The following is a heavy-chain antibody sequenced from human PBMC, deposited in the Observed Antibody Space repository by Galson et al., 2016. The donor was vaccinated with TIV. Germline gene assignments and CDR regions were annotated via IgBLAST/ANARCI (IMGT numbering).Heavy chain of an antibody. D-gene: IGHD2/OR15-2a*01. V-gene: IGHV1-46*01. CDR1: GYTFISYY. CDR3: AVWSSMYYFAL. CDR2: IDPSGGGT. Sequence: SVKVSCKASGYTFISYYMHWVRQAPGQGLEWVGVIDPSGGGTTYAQKFQGRVTMTRDTAMSTVYMELNRLRLDDTAVFYCAVWSSMYYFALWGQGTLITVSS. J-gene: IGHJ4*02.